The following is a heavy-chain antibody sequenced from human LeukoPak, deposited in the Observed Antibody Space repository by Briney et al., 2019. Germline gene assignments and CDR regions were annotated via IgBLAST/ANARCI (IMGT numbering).Heavy chain of an antibody. J-gene: IGHJ5*02. CDR3: ARIVGAFGGGPDNWFDP. D-gene: IGHD1-26*01. Sequence: ASVKVSCKASGYTFTSYGISWVRQAPGQGLEWMGWISAYNGNANYAQKLQGRVTMTTDTSTSTAYMELRSLRSDDTAVYYCARIVGAFGGGPDNWFDPWGQGTLVTVSS. CDR2: ISAYNGNA. CDR1: GYTFTSYG. V-gene: IGHV1-18*01.